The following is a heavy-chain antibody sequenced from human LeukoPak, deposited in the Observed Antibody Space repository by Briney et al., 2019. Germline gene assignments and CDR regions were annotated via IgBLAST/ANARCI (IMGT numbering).Heavy chain of an antibody. Sequence: GGSLRLSCAASGFTVSSNYMSWVRQAPGKGLEWVSVIYSGGSTYYADSVKGRFTISRDNSKNTLYLQMNSLRAEDTAVYYCARGSSSSNFDCWGQGTLVTVSS. V-gene: IGHV3-66*01. D-gene: IGHD6-6*01. CDR1: GFTVSSNY. J-gene: IGHJ4*02. CDR3: ARGSSSSNFDC. CDR2: IYSGGST.